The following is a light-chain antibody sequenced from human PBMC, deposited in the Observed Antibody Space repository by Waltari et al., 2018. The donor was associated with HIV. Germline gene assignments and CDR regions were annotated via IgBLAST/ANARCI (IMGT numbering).Light chain of an antibody. J-gene: IGLJ2*01. CDR2: YDS. CDR3: QVWDSSSGVV. V-gene: IGLV3-21*04. CDR1: NIGSKR. Sequence: SYVLTQSPSVPAAPGKTASITCGGNNIGSKRVHWYQQKPGQAPVLVIYYDSDRPSGIPERFSGSNSGNTATLTISRVEAGDEADYYCQVWDSSSGVVVGGGTRLTVL.